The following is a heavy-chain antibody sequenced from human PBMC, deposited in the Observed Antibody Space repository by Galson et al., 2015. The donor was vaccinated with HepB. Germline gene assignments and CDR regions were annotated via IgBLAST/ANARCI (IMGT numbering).Heavy chain of an antibody. CDR3: ARILTRFGEYAFDI. Sequence: SLRLSCAASGFTFSSYAMHWVRQAPGKGLEWVAVISYDGSNRYYADSVKGRFTISRDNSKNTLYLQMNSLRAEDTAVYYCARILTRFGEYAFDIWGQGTMVTVSS. CDR2: ISYDGSNR. V-gene: IGHV3-30-3*01. J-gene: IGHJ3*02. D-gene: IGHD3-10*01. CDR1: GFTFSSYA.